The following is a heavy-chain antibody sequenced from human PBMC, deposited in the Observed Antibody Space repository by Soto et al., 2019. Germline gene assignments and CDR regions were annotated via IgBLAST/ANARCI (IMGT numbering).Heavy chain of an antibody. J-gene: IGHJ6*02. CDR3: ARDGRLMLRGFSFYNGMDV. CDR1: GGTISSWY. V-gene: IGHV4-59*01. Sequence: SETLSLTCTVSGGTISSWYWSWIRQPPGKGLEWIGYIYYSGNIYYSGNTNYNPSLKSRLTISIDTSKNQFSLKLTSVTVADTAVYFCARDGRLMLRGFSFYNGMDVWGQGTTVTVSS. CDR2: IYYSGNIYYSGNT. D-gene: IGHD3-10*01.